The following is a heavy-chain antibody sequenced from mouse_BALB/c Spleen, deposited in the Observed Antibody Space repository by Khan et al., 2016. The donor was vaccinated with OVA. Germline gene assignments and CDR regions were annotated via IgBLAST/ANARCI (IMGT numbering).Heavy chain of an antibody. CDR3: TRLAYYYDSGGFAD. V-gene: IGHV5-6*01. CDR1: GFIFSTYG. CDR2: VSTGGSYT. D-gene: IGHD1-1*01. J-gene: IGHJ3*01. Sequence: EVQLVESGGDLVKPGGSLKLSCAASGFIFSTYGMSWVRQAPDKRLEWVATVSTGGSYTYYPDSVKGRFTISRDNAKNTLYLQMSGLRSEDTAMFYCTRLAYYYDSGGFADWGQGTLVTVSA.